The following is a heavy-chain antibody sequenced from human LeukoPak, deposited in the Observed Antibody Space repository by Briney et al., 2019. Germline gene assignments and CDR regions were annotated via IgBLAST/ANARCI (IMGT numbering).Heavy chain of an antibody. D-gene: IGHD3-9*01. CDR3: ARPHGRYFGWSHYFDY. CDR2: IWYDGSNK. CDR1: GLTFSIYC. Sequence: GGSLRPSCAASGLTFSIYCMHWVRQAPGRGREWVAVIWYDGSNKYYADSVKGRFTISRDNSKNTLYLQMNSLRAEDTAVYYCARPHGRYFGWSHYFDYWGQGTLVAVSS. V-gene: IGHV3-33*01. J-gene: IGHJ4*02.